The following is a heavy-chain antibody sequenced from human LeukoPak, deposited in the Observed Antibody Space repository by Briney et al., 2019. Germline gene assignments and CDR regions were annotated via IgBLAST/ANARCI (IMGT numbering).Heavy chain of an antibody. CDR2: IYPCDSDT. J-gene: IGHJ4*02. D-gene: IGHD3-22*01. Sequence: GESLKISCKGSGYSFTSYWIGWVRQMPGKGLEWMGIIYPCDSDTRYSPSFQGQVTISADKSISTAYLQWSSLKASDTAMYYCARSPSGDYYDSSGYYPADYWGQGTLVTVSS. CDR1: GYSFTSYW. V-gene: IGHV5-51*01. CDR3: ARSPSGDYYDSSGYYPADY.